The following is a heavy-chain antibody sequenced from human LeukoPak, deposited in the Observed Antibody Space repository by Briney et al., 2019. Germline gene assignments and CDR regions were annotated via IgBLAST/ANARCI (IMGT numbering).Heavy chain of an antibody. CDR2: ISNSGGTT. J-gene: IGHJ4*02. D-gene: IGHD1-14*01. CDR3: AKATGYLL. CDR1: GFTFSEYE. V-gene: IGHV3-23*01. Sequence: QPGGSLRLSCVASGFTFSEYELNWVRQAPGKGLEWVSTISNSGGTTYYADSVKGRFTISRDDSENTLYLQMNSLRAEDTAVYYCAKATGYLLWGQGTLVTVSS.